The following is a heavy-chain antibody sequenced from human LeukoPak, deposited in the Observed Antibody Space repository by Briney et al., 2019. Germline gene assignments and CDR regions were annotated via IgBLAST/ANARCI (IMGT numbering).Heavy chain of an antibody. CDR1: GGSISSSSYY. CDR2: IYYSGST. CDR3: ARGVVAAGFTFDY. Sequence: SETLSLTCTVSGGSISSSSYYWGWIRQPPGKGLEWIGSIYYSGSTYYNPSLKSRVTISVDTSKNQFSLKLSSVTAADTAVYYCARGVVAAGFTFDYWGQGTLVTVSS. J-gene: IGHJ4*02. D-gene: IGHD6-25*01. V-gene: IGHV4-39*07.